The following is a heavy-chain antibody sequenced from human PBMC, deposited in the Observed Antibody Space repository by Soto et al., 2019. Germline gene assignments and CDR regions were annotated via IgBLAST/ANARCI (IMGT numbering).Heavy chain of an antibody. Sequence: SETLSLTCTVSGDSITSNSYFWAWIRQPPGKGLEWIGSIYYSGTTYYNPSLKSRVTISVDRSKNQFSLKLSSVTAADTAVYYCARHFSVDYFDSWGPGTLVTGSS. V-gene: IGHV4-39*01. CDR1: GDSITSNSYF. CDR2: IYYSGTT. CDR3: ARHFSVDYFDS. J-gene: IGHJ4*02.